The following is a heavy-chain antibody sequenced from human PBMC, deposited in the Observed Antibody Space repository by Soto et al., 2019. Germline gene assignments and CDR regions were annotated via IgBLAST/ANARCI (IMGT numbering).Heavy chain of an antibody. CDR3: ARIQRYSGSYSWFDP. D-gene: IGHD1-26*01. CDR1: GFSLSTSGMC. J-gene: IGHJ5*02. CDR2: IDWDDDK. Sequence: SGPTLVNPTQTLTLTCTFSGFSLSTSGMCVSWIRQPPGKALEWLALIDWDDDKYYSTSLKTRLTISKDTSKNQVVLTMTNMDPVDTATYYCARIQRYSGSYSWFDPWGQGXLVTVSS. V-gene: IGHV2-70*01.